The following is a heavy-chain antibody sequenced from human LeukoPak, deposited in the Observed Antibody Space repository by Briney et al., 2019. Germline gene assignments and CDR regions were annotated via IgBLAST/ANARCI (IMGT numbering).Heavy chain of an antibody. V-gene: IGHV3-15*01. CDR1: GFTFSNAW. CDR3: ILYYYGSGSYYPS. D-gene: IGHD3-10*01. CDR2: IKSKTDGGTT. J-gene: IGHJ5*02. Sequence: GGSLRLSCAASGFTFSNAWMSWVRQAPGKGLEWGGRIKSKTDGGTTDYAAPVKGRFTISRDDSKNTLYLQMNSLKTEDTAVYYCILYYYGSGSYYPSWGQGTLVTVSS.